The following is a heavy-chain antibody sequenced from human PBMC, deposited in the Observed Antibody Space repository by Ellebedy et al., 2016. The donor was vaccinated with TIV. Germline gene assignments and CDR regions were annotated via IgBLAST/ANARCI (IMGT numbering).Heavy chain of an antibody. V-gene: IGHV1-18*04. Sequence: AASVKVSCKASGYTFTSYGFSWVRQAPGQGLEWMGWNSGYNGNINYAQKFQGRVTMTTDTPTSTAYMELRSLRSDDTAVYYCARVPIAAASRSFDLWGRGTLVTVSS. J-gene: IGHJ2*01. CDR3: ARVPIAAASRSFDL. CDR1: GYTFTSYG. CDR2: NSGYNGNI. D-gene: IGHD6-13*01.